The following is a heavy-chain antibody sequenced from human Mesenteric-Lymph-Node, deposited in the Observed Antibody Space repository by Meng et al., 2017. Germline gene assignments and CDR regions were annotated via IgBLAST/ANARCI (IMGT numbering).Heavy chain of an antibody. Sequence: ASVKVSCKASGYTFTSYGISWVRQAPGQGLEWMGRIIPNSGGTNLAQKFQGRVILTKDTSISTAYMEISSLRSDDTAVYYCARTVATISRSFDYWGQGTLVTVSS. CDR3: ARTVATISRSFDY. CDR1: GYTFTSYG. V-gene: IGHV1-2*06. J-gene: IGHJ4*02. CDR2: IIPNSGGT. D-gene: IGHD5-12*01.